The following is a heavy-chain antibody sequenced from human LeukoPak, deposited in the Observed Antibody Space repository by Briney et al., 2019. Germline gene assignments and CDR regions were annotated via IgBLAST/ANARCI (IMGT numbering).Heavy chain of an antibody. CDR3: ARSQDSSSDAFDI. Sequence: GESLKISCKGSGYSFTSYWIGWVRQMPGKGLEWMGIIYPDDSETAFSPSFQGQVTISADKSINTAFLQWSSLKASDTAMYYCARSQDSSSDAFDIWGQGTMVTVSS. CDR2: IYPDDSET. V-gene: IGHV5-51*01. D-gene: IGHD6-13*01. J-gene: IGHJ3*02. CDR1: GYSFTSYW.